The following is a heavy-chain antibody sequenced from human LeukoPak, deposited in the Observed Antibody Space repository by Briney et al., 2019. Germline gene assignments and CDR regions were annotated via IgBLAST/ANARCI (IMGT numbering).Heavy chain of an antibody. D-gene: IGHD3-9*01. CDR2: ISKSRSHI. Sequence: PEGSLRLSCAPSGVTFSSYIMIYLRHAPGKGLEGVGSISKSRSHIYYADYVQGRFTISRDNAKNSLYLQMNRLRAEDTAVYYCARDQRYFDWFPPDGMDVWGQGTTVTVSS. CDR1: GVTFSSYI. J-gene: IGHJ6*02. CDR3: ARDQRYFDWFPPDGMDV. V-gene: IGHV3-21*01.